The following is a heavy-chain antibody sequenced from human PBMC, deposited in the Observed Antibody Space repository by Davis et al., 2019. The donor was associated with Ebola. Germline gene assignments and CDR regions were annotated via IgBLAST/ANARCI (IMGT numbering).Heavy chain of an antibody. J-gene: IGHJ3*02. Sequence: PSETLSLTCTVSGGSISSGSYYWSWIRQPAGKGLEWIGHIYTSGSTNYNPSLKSRVTISVDTSKNQFSLKLSSVTAADTAVYYCARVRGASLDYYDSSGLILLRDAFDIWGQGTMVTVSS. V-gene: IGHV4-61*09. D-gene: IGHD3-22*01. CDR3: ARVRGASLDYYDSSGLILLRDAFDI. CDR2: IYTSGST. CDR1: GGSISSGSYY.